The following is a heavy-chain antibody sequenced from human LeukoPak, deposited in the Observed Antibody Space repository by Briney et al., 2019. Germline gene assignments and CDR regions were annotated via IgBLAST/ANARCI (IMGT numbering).Heavy chain of an antibody. V-gene: IGHV3-74*01. CDR3: AREEHRLAAAGTSAFDL. CDR1: GFTFSDYW. CDR2: INIDGGLT. Sequence: GGSLRLSCAASGFTFSDYWMHWFRQAPGKGLAWVSHINIDGGLTNYADSVKGRFTVSRDNARNTLYLQMSSLRAEDTAIYFCAREEHRLAAAGTSAFDLGGQGTLVTVSP. J-gene: IGHJ3*01. D-gene: IGHD6-13*01.